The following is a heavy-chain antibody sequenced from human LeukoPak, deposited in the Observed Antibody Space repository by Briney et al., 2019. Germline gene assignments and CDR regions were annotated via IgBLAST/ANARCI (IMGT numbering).Heavy chain of an antibody. D-gene: IGHD1-1*01. Sequence: GRSLRLSCAASGFTFSTYGMHWVRQAPGKGLEWVAVIWYDGSDKYYADSVKGRFTISRDNSKNTVYLQMNSLRAEDTAVYYCARDRNVDYFDYWGQGTLVTVAS. CDR2: IWYDGSDK. CDR3: ARDRNVDYFDY. V-gene: IGHV3-33*01. CDR1: GFTFSTYG. J-gene: IGHJ4*02.